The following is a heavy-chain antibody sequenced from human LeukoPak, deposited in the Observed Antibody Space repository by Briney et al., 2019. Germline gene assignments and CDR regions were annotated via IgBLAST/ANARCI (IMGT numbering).Heavy chain of an antibody. D-gene: IGHD6-19*01. CDR3: ARPTVAGTLTAVDI. CDR2: IYHTGST. Sequence: SETLSLTCTVSGGSISSGGFYWTWLRQRPGKGLEWIGYIYHTGSTYYHPSLKSRVDLSVDTSKNQFSLNLTSVTAADTAVYYCARPTVAGTLTAVDIWGQGTMVTVSS. V-gene: IGHV4-31*03. J-gene: IGHJ3*02. CDR1: GGSISSGGFY.